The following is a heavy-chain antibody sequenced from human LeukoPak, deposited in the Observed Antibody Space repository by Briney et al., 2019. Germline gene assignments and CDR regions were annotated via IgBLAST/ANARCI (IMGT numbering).Heavy chain of an antibody. CDR3: AKDVAYSSSWYY. Sequence: GGSLRLSCAASGFTFSSYEMNWVRQAPGKGLEWISYISSSGSTIHYADSVKGRFTISRDNAKNSLYLQMNSLRAEDTAVYYCAKDVAYSSSWYYWGQGTLVTVSS. V-gene: IGHV3-48*03. D-gene: IGHD6-13*01. J-gene: IGHJ4*02. CDR2: ISSSGSTI. CDR1: GFTFSSYE.